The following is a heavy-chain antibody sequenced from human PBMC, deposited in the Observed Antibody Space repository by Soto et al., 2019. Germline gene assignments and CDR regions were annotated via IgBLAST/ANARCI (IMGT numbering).Heavy chain of an antibody. J-gene: IGHJ4*02. Sequence: SETLSLTCTVSGDSISSVSISSNYWGWIRQPPGKGLEYIGSIPYSGNTNYNPSLKSRVSISVDTSKNQFSLKLTSVTAADTAVYYYARIPYSSASFDYWGQGILVTVSS. CDR3: ARIPYSSASFDY. V-gene: IGHV4-61*01. CDR1: GDSISSVSISSNY. D-gene: IGHD6-19*01. CDR2: IPYSGNT.